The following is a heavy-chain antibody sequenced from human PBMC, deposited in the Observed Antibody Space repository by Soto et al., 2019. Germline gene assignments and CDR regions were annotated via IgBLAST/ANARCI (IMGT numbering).Heavy chain of an antibody. CDR2: IYYSGST. D-gene: IGHD3-3*01. CDR3: ARDRKSDFWSGYFDYGMDV. J-gene: IGHJ6*02. Sequence: SETLSLTCTVSGGSVSSGSYYWSWIRQPPGKGLEWIGYIYYSGSTNYNPSLKSRVTISVDTSKNQFSLKLSSVTAADTAVYYCARDRKSDFWSGYFDYGMDVWGQGTTVTVSS. V-gene: IGHV4-61*01. CDR1: GGSVSSGSYY.